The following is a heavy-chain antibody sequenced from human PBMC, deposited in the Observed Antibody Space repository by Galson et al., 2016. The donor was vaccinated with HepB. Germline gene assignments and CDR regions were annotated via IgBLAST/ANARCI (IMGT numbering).Heavy chain of an antibody. V-gene: IGHV3-7*01. CDR1: GFSFTSYW. Sequence: SLRLSCAASGFSFTSYWMSWVRQAPGKGLEWVANIRQDGAEKYYLDFVRGRFTISRDNAKNSLYLQVNSLRADNTAVYYCARFGCTTCYDFYYYGMDVWGQGTTVTVSS. CDR3: ARFGCTTCYDFYYYGMDV. CDR2: IRQDGAEK. J-gene: IGHJ6*02. D-gene: IGHD2/OR15-2a*01.